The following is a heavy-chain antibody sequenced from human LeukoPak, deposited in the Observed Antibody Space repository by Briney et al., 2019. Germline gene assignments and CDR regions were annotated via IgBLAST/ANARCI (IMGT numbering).Heavy chain of an antibody. Sequence: SETLSLTCTVSGGSISSSSYYWGWIRQPPGKGLEWIGSIYYSGSTYYNPSLKSRVTISVDTSKNQFSLKLSSVTAADTAVYYCARRVGATRGYFDYWGQGTLVTVSS. D-gene: IGHD1-26*01. V-gene: IGHV4-39*01. CDR1: GGSISSSSYY. J-gene: IGHJ4*02. CDR2: IYYSGST. CDR3: ARRVGATRGYFDY.